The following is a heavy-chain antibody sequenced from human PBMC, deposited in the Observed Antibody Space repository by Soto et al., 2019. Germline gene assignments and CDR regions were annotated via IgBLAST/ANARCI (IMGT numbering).Heavy chain of an antibody. CDR1: GGALSGYY. V-gene: IGHV4-34*01. D-gene: IGHD3-3*01. CDR3: ARDRPYYRFWRPYQNEGPDGMEV. Sequence: SETLSLTCVVYGGALSGYYWTWIRQAPGKGREWVGEINHSVGTRYNASLKSRVTISVDTSKNQGSRTLYSVPAADTAVYYCARDRPYYRFWRPYQNEGPDGMEVWGEGTKVTVCS. CDR2: INHSVGT. J-gene: IGHJ6*04.